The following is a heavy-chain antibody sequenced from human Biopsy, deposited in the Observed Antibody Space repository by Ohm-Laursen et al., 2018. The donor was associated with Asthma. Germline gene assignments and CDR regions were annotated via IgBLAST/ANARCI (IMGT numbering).Heavy chain of an antibody. CDR3: ARGQKSAGDRWFDP. V-gene: IGHV1-2*06. J-gene: IGHJ5*02. Sequence: ASVKVSCKASGYTFIGCHIHWMRQAPGQGLEWMGRINPNSGGTNYAQKFQGRVTMTRDTSISTAYMEVSRLRSGDTAVYYCARGQKSAGDRWFDPWGQGTLVTVSS. D-gene: IGHD6-13*01. CDR2: INPNSGGT. CDR1: GYTFIGCH.